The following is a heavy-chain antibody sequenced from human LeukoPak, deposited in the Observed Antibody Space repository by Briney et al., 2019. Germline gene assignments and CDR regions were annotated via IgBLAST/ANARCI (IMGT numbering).Heavy chain of an antibody. Sequence: GESLKISCKGSGYSFTSYWIGWVRQMPGKGLEWMGIIYPGDSDTRYSPSFQGQVTISADKSISTAYLQWSSLKASDTAMYYCARHAEYGDYENLVDYWGQGTLVTVSS. CDR1: GYSFTSYW. J-gene: IGHJ4*02. CDR3: ARHAEYGDYENLVDY. D-gene: IGHD4-17*01. V-gene: IGHV5-51*01. CDR2: IYPGDSDT.